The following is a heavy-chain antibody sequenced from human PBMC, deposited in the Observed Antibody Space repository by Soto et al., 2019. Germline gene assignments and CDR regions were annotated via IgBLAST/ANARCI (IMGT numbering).Heavy chain of an antibody. Sequence: GGSLRLSCAASGFTFSSYSMNWVRQAPGKGLEWVSYISSSSSTIYYADSVKGRFTISRDNAKNSLYLQMNSLRAEDTAVYYCARDYCSSTSCYLLQHWGQGTLVTVSS. CDR1: GFTFSSYS. J-gene: IGHJ1*01. D-gene: IGHD2-2*01. CDR3: ARDYCSSTSCYLLQH. V-gene: IGHV3-48*01. CDR2: ISSSSSTI.